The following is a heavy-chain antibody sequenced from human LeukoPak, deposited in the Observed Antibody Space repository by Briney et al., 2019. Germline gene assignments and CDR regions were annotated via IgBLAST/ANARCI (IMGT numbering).Heavy chain of an antibody. Sequence: PGGSLRLSCAASGFTFSSYAMHWVRQAPGKGLEWVAVISYDGSNKYYADSVKGRFTISRDNSKNTLYLQMNSLRAEDTAVYYCARGAASWFGFDYWGQGTLVTVSS. CDR2: ISYDGSNK. CDR1: GFTFSSYA. D-gene: IGHD3-10*01. CDR3: ARGAASWFGFDY. V-gene: IGHV3-30-3*01. J-gene: IGHJ4*02.